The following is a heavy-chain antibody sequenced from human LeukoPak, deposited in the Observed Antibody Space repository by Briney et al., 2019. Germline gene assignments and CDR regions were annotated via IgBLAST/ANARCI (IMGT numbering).Heavy chain of an antibody. Sequence: ASVKVSCKASGYTFISYYMHWVRQAPGQGLEWMGRIIPILGIANYAQKFQGRVTITADKSTSTAYMELSSLRSEDTAVYYCARVKIAVAAWFDPWGQGTLVTVSS. V-gene: IGHV1-69*04. D-gene: IGHD6-19*01. J-gene: IGHJ5*02. CDR3: ARVKIAVAAWFDP. CDR2: IIPILGIA. CDR1: GYTFISYY.